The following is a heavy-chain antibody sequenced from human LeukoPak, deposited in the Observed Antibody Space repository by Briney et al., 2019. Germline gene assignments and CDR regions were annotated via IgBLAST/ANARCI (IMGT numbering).Heavy chain of an antibody. D-gene: IGHD1-26*01. V-gene: IGHV4-38-2*01. J-gene: IGHJ4*02. Sequence: SETLSLTCAVSGYSISSGYFWGWIRQPSGKGLEWIGSIYHSGSTYYNPSLKSRVTISVDTSKNQFSLKLSSVTAADTAVYYCARGRSIVLYYFDYWGQGTLVTVSS. CDR2: IYHSGST. CDR3: ARGRSIVLYYFDY. CDR1: GYSISSGYF.